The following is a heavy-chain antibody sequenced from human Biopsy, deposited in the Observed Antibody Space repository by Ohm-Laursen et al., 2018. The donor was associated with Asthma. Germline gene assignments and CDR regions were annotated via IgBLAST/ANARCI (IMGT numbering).Heavy chain of an antibody. CDR2: MNPNSGNT. CDR3: ARTYYDFLTGQVNDAFAI. V-gene: IGHV1-8*01. Sequence: SVKVSCKASGYTFTSYDINWVRQATGQGLEWMGWMNPNSGNTGYPQNFQGRVTMTRDTSISTAYMELSSLRSEDTAVYYCARTYYDFLTGQVNDAFAIWGQGTMVTVSS. D-gene: IGHD3-9*01. CDR1: GYTFTSYD. J-gene: IGHJ3*02.